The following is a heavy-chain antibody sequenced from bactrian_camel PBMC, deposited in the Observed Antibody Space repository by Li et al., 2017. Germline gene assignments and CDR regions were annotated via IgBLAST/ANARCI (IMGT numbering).Heavy chain of an antibody. V-gene: IGHV3S1*01. J-gene: IGHJ4*01. D-gene: IGHD2*01. CDR3: AADGRALSPLDGQWYRM. CDR1: GYSYSRYSC. Sequence: HVQLVESGGGSVQAGGSLRLSCAASGYSYSRYSCMAWFRQAPGKEREFIASQFTGAGTKYYGDSVNGRFTIHLDLGKNKISLQMDNLQSEDTAMYYCAADGRALSPLDGQWYRMRGHGTQVTVS. CDR2: QFTGAGTK.